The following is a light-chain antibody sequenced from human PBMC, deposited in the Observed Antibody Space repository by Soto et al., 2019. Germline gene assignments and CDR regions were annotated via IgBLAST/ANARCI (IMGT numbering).Light chain of an antibody. J-gene: IGKJ1*01. CDR2: DAS. CDR1: QSISTF. V-gene: IGKV1-5*01. CDR3: QQYNSYPTWT. Sequence: DIQMTQSPSTLSAYAGDTVTITCRASQSISTFLAWYQQKPGKAPKLLIFDASSLKSGVPSRFSGSGSGTEFTLTISSLQPDDFATYYCQQYNSYPTWTSGQGTKVDIK.